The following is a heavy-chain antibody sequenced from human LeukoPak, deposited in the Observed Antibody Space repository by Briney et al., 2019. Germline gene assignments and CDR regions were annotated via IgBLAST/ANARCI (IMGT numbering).Heavy chain of an antibody. V-gene: IGHV1-2*02. CDR1: GYTFTGYY. J-gene: IGHJ4*02. Sequence: GASVKVSCKASGYTFTGYYMHWVRQAPGQGLEWMGWINPNSGGTNYAQKFQGRVTMTRDTSISTAYMELSSLRSDDTAVYCCARVPHDYYDSSGPIDYWGQGTLVTVSS. CDR2: INPNSGGT. D-gene: IGHD3-22*01. CDR3: ARVPHDYYDSSGPIDY.